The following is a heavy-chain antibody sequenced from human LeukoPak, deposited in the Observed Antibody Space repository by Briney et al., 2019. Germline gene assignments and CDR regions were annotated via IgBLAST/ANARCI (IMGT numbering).Heavy chain of an antibody. D-gene: IGHD1-14*01. CDR2: IRYVGSDK. J-gene: IGHJ4*03. CDR3: AKLLRDVTIYDF. V-gene: IGHV3-30*02. Sequence: GGSLRLSCAASGFTFSSYGMRWVCEAPGEGLEWVSFIRYVGSDKYYADSVRGRFTISRDTVTSSLFLRMKSVRTAETALYNSAKLLRDVTIYDFWGHGDLVTVSS. CDR1: GFTFSSYG.